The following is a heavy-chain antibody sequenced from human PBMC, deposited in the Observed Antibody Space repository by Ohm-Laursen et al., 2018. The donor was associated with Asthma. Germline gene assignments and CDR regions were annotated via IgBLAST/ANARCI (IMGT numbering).Heavy chain of an antibody. V-gene: IGHV3-23*01. D-gene: IGHD4-17*01. CDR1: KFTFSNYA. CDR2: ISSTGGST. Sequence: SLRLSCTASKFTFSNYAMNWVRQPPGKGLEWVSEISSTGGSTDYADSVKGRFTTSRDNSRSTMYLQMNSLRAEDTAVYYCTRGGHYGSYFDYWGQGTLVTVSS. J-gene: IGHJ4*02. CDR3: TRGGHYGSYFDY.